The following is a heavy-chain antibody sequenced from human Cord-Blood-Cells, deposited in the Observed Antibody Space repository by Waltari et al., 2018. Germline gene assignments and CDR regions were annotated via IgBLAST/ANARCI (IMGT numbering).Heavy chain of an antibody. D-gene: IGHD4-17*01. CDR3: ARRKRSFDY. CDR2: IYYSGST. J-gene: IGHJ4*02. CDR1: GGSISSSY. Sequence: QVQLQESGPGLVKPSETLSLTCPVSGGSISSSYWSWIRQPPGKGLEWIGYIYYSGSTNYNPSLKSRVTISVDTSKNQFSLKLSSVTAADTAVYYCARRKRSFDYWGQGTLVTVSS. V-gene: IGHV4-59*08.